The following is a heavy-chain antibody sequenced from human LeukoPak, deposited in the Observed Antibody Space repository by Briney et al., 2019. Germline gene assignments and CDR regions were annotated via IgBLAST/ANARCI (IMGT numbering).Heavy chain of an antibody. D-gene: IGHD3-9*01. Sequence: SETLSLTCTVSSGSISSSSYYWGWIRQPPGKGLEWIGSIYYSGSTYYNPSLKSRVTISVDTSKNQFSLKLNSVTAADTAVYYCARRPTYYGTLTGYYKPSVTFDYWGQGTLVTVSS. V-gene: IGHV4-39*01. CDR2: IYYSGST. CDR3: ARRPTYYGTLTGYYKPSVTFDY. J-gene: IGHJ4*02. CDR1: SGSISSSSYY.